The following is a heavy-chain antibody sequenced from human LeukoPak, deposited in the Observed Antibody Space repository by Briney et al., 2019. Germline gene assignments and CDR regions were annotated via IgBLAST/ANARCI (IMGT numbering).Heavy chain of an antibody. V-gene: IGHV1-69*13. Sequence: SVKVSCKASGYTFTGYYMHWVRQAPGQGLEWMGGIIPIFGTANYAQKFQGRVTITADESTSTAYMELSSLRSEDTAVYYCARGPFPIVVVVAAPEYFDYWGQGTLVTVSS. J-gene: IGHJ4*02. CDR1: GYTFTGYY. D-gene: IGHD2-15*01. CDR2: IIPIFGTA. CDR3: ARGPFPIVVVVAAPEYFDY.